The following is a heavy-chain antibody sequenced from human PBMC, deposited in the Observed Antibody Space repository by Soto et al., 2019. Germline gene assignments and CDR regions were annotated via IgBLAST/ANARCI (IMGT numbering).Heavy chain of an antibody. Sequence: GGSLRLSCTVSGFTFSNAWMTWVRQAPGKGLEWVGRIKSKTDDGTTDYAAPVKGRFTISRDDSRNTLYLQMSSLKTEDTAVYYCTTDSSSWAYYYYYGMDVWGQGTTVTVSS. V-gene: IGHV3-15*01. D-gene: IGHD2-2*01. CDR1: GFTFSNAW. CDR2: IKSKTDDGTT. CDR3: TTDSSSWAYYYYYGMDV. J-gene: IGHJ6*02.